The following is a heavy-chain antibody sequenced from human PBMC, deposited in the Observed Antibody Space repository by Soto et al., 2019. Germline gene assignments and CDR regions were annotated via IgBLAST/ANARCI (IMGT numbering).Heavy chain of an antibody. CDR1: GYTFTSYY. D-gene: IGHD1-1*01. J-gene: IGHJ4*02. V-gene: IGHV1-46*01. CDR3: ARDRNNDNFQPSYYFDY. Sequence: ASVKVSCKASGYTFTSYYMHWVRQAPGQGLEWMGIINPSGGSTSYAQKFQGRVTMTRDTSTSTVYMELSSLRSEDTAVYYCARDRNNDNFQPSYYFDYWGQGTLVTVSS. CDR2: INPSGGST.